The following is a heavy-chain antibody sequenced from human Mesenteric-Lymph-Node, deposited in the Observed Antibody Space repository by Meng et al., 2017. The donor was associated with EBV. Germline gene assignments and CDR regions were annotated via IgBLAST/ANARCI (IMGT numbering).Heavy chain of an antibody. CDR1: GDSVSSNSAA. V-gene: IGHV6-1*01. CDR3: TRDGGLNSGGTRFDY. CDR2: TYYKSKWYN. J-gene: IGHJ4*02. Sequence: RQKSGHGLVNPSHTLSLTWAISGDSVSSNSAAWNWIRQSPSRGLEWLGRTYYKSKWYNDYAVSVKSRITINPDTSKNQFSLHLNSVTPEDTAVYYCTRDGGLNSGGTRFDYWGQGTLVTVSS. D-gene: IGHD2-15*01.